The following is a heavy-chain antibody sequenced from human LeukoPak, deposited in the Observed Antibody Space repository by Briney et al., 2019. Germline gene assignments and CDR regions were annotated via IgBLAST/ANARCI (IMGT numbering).Heavy chain of an antibody. CDR3: ARHLSYSSGCYFDY. J-gene: IGHJ4*02. CDR1: GGSISSSSYY. V-gene: IGHV4-39*01. Sequence: SETLSLTCTVSGGSISSSSYYWGWIRQPPGKGLEWIGSIYYSGSTYYNPSLKSRVTISVDTSKNQFSLKLSSVTAADTAVYYCARHLSYSSGCYFDYWGQGTLVTVSS. CDR2: IYYSGST. D-gene: IGHD6-19*01.